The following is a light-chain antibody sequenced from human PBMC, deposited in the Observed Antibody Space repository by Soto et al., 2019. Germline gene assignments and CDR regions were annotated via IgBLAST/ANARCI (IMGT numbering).Light chain of an antibody. Sequence: QSALTQPPSASGSPGQSVTISCTGTSSDVGGYNSVSWYQQHPGKAPKLMIYEVSKRPSGVPDRFSGSKSGNTASLIVSGLQAEDEADYYCSSYAGSNNLVFGGGTKLTVL. CDR2: EVS. J-gene: IGLJ3*02. V-gene: IGLV2-8*01. CDR1: SSDVGGYNS. CDR3: SSYAGSNNLV.